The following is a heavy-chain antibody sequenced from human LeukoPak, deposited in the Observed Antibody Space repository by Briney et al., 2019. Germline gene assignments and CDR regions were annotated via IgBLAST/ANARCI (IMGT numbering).Heavy chain of an antibody. CDR2: IYYSGST. CDR3: ARYRGGAPRGWIGSGGKYYYYYYMDV. Sequence: SETLSLTCAVYGGSFNDFYWTWLRQPPGKGLEWIGSIYYSGSTYYNPSLKSRVTISVDTSKNQFSLKLSSVTAADTAVYYCARYRGGAPRGWIGSGGKYYYYYYMDVWGKGTTVTVSS. J-gene: IGHJ6*03. D-gene: IGHD1-26*01. CDR1: GGSFNDFY. V-gene: IGHV4-34*01.